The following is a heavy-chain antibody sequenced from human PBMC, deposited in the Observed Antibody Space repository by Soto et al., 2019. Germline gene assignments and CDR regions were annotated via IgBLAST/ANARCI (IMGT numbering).Heavy chain of an antibody. CDR1: GFTFSRDS. CDR3: ARHPERIAQIGWFDP. CDR2: ISSSSSTI. D-gene: IGHD6-13*01. Sequence: PGGSLRLSCAASGFTFSRDSMNWVRQAPGKGLEWVSYISSSSSTIYYADSVKGRFTISRDNAKNSLYLQMNSLRAEDTAVYYCARHPERIAQIGWFDPWGQGP. V-gene: IGHV3-48*01. J-gene: IGHJ5*02.